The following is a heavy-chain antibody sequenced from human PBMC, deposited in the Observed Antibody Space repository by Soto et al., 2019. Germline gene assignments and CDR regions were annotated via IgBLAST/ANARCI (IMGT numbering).Heavy chain of an antibody. J-gene: IGHJ1*01. Sequence: ASVMVSCNASRGTFISYTISWVRQAPGQGLEWMGRIIPILGIANYAQKFQGRVTITADKSTSTAYMELSSLRSEDTAVYYCARDKGNYYDSSGPKGQHWGQGTLVTVSS. D-gene: IGHD3-22*01. CDR2: IIPILGIA. V-gene: IGHV1-69*04. CDR3: ARDKGNYYDSSGPKGQH. CDR1: RGTFISYT.